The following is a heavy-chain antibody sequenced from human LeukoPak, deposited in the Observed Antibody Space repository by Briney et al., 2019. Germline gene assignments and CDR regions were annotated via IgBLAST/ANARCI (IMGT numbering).Heavy chain of an antibody. CDR3: ARGLYYDFWSGYYTWFDP. CDR2: IIPILGIA. CDR1: GGTFSSYT. V-gene: IGHV1-69*02. Sequence: SVKVSCKASGGTFSSYTISWVRQAPGQGLEWMGRIIPILGIANYAQKFQGRVTITADKSTSTAYMELSSLRSEDTAVYYCARGLYYDFWSGYYTWFDPWGQGTLVTVSS. D-gene: IGHD3-3*01. J-gene: IGHJ5*02.